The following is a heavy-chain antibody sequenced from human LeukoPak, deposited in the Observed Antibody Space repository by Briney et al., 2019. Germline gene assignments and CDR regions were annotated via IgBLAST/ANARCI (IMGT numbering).Heavy chain of an antibody. D-gene: IGHD5/OR15-5a*01. CDR3: TTEFVYDSPGP. CDR2: IKSKTDGGTT. CDR1: GFTFSNAW. V-gene: IGHV3-15*01. Sequence: GGSLRLSCAASGFTFSNAWMGWVRQAPRKGLEWVGRIKSKTDGGTTDYAAPVKGRFTISRDDSKNTLYLQMNSLKTEDTAVYYCTTEFVYDSPGPWGQGTLVTVSS. J-gene: IGHJ5*02.